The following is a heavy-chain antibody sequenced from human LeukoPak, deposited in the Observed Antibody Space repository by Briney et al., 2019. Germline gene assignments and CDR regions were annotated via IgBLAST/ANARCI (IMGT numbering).Heavy chain of an antibody. CDR3: ARGRRSSSWYFDY. J-gene: IGHJ4*02. CDR2: IYYSGST. V-gene: IGHV4-31*11. D-gene: IGHD6-13*01. Sequence: SETLSLTCAVYGGSFSGYYWSWIRQHPGKGLEWIGYIYYSGSTYYNPSLKSRVTISVDTSKNQFSLKLSSVTAADTAVYYCARGRRSSSWYFDYWGQGTLVTVSS. CDR1: GGSFSGYY.